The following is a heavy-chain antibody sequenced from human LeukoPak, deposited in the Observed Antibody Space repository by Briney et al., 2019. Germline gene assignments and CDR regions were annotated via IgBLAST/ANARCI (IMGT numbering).Heavy chain of an antibody. Sequence: SETLSLTCTVSGGSISSYYWSWIRQPPGKGLEWIGYIYYSGSTNYNPSLKSRVTISVDTSKNQFSLKLSSVTAADTAVYYCARESNSYAFDYWGQGTLVTVSS. D-gene: IGHD5-18*01. CDR2: IYYSGST. V-gene: IGHV4-59*01. CDR3: ARESNSYAFDY. J-gene: IGHJ4*02. CDR1: GGSISSYY.